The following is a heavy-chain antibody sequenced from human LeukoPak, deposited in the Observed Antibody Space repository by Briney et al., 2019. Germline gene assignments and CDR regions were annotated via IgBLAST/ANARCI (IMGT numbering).Heavy chain of an antibody. J-gene: IGHJ6*02. Sequence: GGSLRLSCAASGFTFSSYGMHWVRQAPGKGLEWVAFIRYDGSNKYYADSVKGRFTIPRDNSKNTLYLQMNSLRAEDTAVYYCARDLLRYFDWLLYYYYGMDVWGQGTTVTVSS. CDR3: ARDLLRYFDWLLYYYYGMDV. CDR1: GFTFSSYG. D-gene: IGHD3-9*01. CDR2: IRYDGSNK. V-gene: IGHV3-30*02.